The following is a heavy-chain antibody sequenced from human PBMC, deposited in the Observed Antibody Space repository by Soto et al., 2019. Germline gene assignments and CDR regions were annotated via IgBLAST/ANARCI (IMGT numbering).Heavy chain of an antibody. Sequence: EVQLVESGGGLVKPGGSLRLSCAASGFTFSSYSMNWVRQAPGKGLEWVSSISSSSSYIYYADSVKGRFTISRDNAKNSLYLQMNSLRAEDTAVYYCARVGWGLLNYYYYGMDVWGQGTTVTVSS. CDR3: ARVGWGLLNYYYYGMDV. CDR1: GFTFSSYS. D-gene: IGHD1-26*01. CDR2: ISSSSSYI. J-gene: IGHJ6*02. V-gene: IGHV3-21*01.